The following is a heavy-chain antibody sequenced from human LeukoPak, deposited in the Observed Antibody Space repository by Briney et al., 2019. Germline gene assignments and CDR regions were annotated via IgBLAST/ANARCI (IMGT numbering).Heavy chain of an antibody. CDR2: IYGGGST. CDR3: ARGYSSGWPDF. V-gene: IGHV3-53*01. J-gene: IGHJ4*02. CDR1: GFTVSTSY. Sequence: GGSLRLSCAASGFTVSTSYMNCVRQAPGKGLEWVSVIYGGGSTYYADSVRGRFTISRDNSKNTLYLQMNSLRAEDTALYFCARGYSSGWPDFWGQGTLVTVSS. D-gene: IGHD6-25*01.